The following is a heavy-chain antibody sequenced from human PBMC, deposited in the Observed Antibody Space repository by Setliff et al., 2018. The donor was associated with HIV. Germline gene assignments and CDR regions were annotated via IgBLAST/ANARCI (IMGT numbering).Heavy chain of an antibody. CDR1: GGTLSSNA. CDR2: IIPILGIA. CDR3: ARAAEYSSSWYY. V-gene: IGHV1-69*10. Sequence: ASVKVSCKASGGTLSSNAISWVRQAPGQGLEWMGGIIPILGIANYAQKFQGRVTITTDESTSTAYMELSSLRSEDTAVYYCARAAEYSSSWYYWGQGTLVTVSS. D-gene: IGHD6-13*01. J-gene: IGHJ4*02.